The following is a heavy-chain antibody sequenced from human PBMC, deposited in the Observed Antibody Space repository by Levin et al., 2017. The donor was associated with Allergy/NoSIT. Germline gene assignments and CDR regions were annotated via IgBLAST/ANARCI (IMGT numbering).Heavy chain of an antibody. CDR2: ISGSGAST. V-gene: IGHV3-23*01. CDR3: AKGSAFFFGSGTYNHLDY. D-gene: IGHD3-10*01. J-gene: IGHJ4*02. Sequence: QPGESLKISCAASGFTFSSYAMTWVRQAPGMGLEWVSAISGSGASTDYADSVKGRFTMSRDNSKNTVFLHMDSLRAEDTAVYYCAKGSAFFFGSGTYNHLDYWGQGTLVTVSS. CDR1: GFTFSSYA.